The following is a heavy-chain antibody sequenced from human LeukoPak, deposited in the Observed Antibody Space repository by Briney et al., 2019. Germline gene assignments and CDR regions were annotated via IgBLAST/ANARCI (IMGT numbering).Heavy chain of an antibody. CDR1: GFTFNSYD. V-gene: IGHV3-30*02. CDR2: IRYDESNK. Sequence: PGGSLRLSCAASGFTFNSYDMHWVRQAPGKGLEWVAFIRYDESNKYYADSVKGRFTISRDNSKNTLYLQMNSLRAEDTAVYYCARGLGGNFFDYWGQGTLVTVSS. J-gene: IGHJ4*02. D-gene: IGHD4-23*01. CDR3: ARGLGGNFFDY.